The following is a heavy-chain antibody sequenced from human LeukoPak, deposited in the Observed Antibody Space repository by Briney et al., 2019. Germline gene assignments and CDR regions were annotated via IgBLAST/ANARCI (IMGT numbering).Heavy chain of an antibody. CDR1: GGSFSGYY. Sequence: SETLSLTCAVYGGSFSGYYWSWIRQPPGKGLEWIGEINHSGSTNYNPSLKSRVTISVDTSKYQFSLKLSSVTAADTAVYYCARAPFLSSSWYSAEGNWFDPWGQGTLVTVSS. CDR3: ARAPFLSSSWYSAEGNWFDP. D-gene: IGHD6-13*01. J-gene: IGHJ5*02. V-gene: IGHV4-34*01. CDR2: INHSGST.